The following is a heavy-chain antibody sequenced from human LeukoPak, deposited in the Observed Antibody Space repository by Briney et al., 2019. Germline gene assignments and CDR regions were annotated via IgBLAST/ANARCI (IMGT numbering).Heavy chain of an antibody. J-gene: IGHJ4*02. V-gene: IGHV3-74*01. CDR3: ATVFDF. CDR1: GFTFSNYW. Sequence: PGGSPRLSCGASGFTFSNYWMHWVRQVPGKGLVWVARIDADGSSTSYADSVQGRFTISRDNAKNTLYLQMNSLRVEDTAVYYCATVFDFWGQGTLVTVSS. CDR2: IDADGSST.